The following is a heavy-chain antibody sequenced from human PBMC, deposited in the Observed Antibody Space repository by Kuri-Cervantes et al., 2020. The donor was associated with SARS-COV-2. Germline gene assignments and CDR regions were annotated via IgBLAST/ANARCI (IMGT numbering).Heavy chain of an antibody. Sequence: SETLSLTCAVYGGPFSGYYWSWIRQPPGKGLEWIGEINHSGSTNYNPSLKSRVTISVDTSKNQFSLKLSSVTAADTAVYYCARGTGDDYYYYYYMDVWGKGTTVTVSS. J-gene: IGHJ6*03. CDR3: ARGTGDDYYYYYYMDV. V-gene: IGHV4-34*01. CDR1: GGPFSGYY. CDR2: INHSGST. D-gene: IGHD1-1*01.